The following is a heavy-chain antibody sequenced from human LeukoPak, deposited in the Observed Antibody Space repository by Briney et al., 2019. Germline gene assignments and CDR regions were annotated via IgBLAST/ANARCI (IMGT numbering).Heavy chain of an antibody. D-gene: IGHD2-8*01. CDR1: GYTFSSNS. J-gene: IGHJ6*02. CDR3: ARGDLSEDPNYYYGMDV. Sequence: ASVKVSCKASGYTFSSNSISWVRQAPGQGLEWMGWISANNGNTKYAQKFQARVTMTTDTSTNTAYMELRSLRSDDTAVYYCARGDLSEDPNYYYGMDVWGQGITVTVSS. CDR2: ISANNGNT. V-gene: IGHV1-18*01.